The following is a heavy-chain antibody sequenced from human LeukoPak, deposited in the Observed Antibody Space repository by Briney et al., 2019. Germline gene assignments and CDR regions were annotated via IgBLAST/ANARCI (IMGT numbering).Heavy chain of an antibody. Sequence: GGSLRLSCAASGFTFSSYSMNWVRQAPGKGLEWVSSISSSSSYIYYADSVKGRFTISRDNAKNSLYLQMNSLRAEDTAVYYCARDSRSLAAAGTRFAYWGQGTLVTVS. CDR2: ISSSSSYI. V-gene: IGHV3-21*01. CDR1: GFTFSSYS. CDR3: ARDSRSLAAAGTRFAY. D-gene: IGHD6-13*01. J-gene: IGHJ4*02.